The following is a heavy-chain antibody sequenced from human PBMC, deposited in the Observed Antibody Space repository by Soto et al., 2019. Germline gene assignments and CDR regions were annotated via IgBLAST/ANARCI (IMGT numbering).Heavy chain of an antibody. V-gene: IGHV4-4*07. J-gene: IGHJ4*02. CDR1: GGSMSGYH. D-gene: IGHD3-10*01. Sequence: QVELQESGPRLVKPSETLYLTCTVSGGSMSGYHWSWVRQPAGKGLEWIGRVHSTGSTDYNPSVKSRITVSLDTSKKQFSLRLKSVTAADTDLYCCARDSVSLTLFDYWGQGILVTVSS. CDR2: VHSTGST. CDR3: ARDSVSLTLFDY.